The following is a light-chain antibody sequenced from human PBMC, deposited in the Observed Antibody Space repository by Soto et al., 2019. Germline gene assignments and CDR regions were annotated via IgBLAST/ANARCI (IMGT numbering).Light chain of an antibody. J-gene: IGKJ1*01. V-gene: IGKV1-5*03. CDR3: QHYSTYSRA. Sequence: PSTVPPSVKDSVTLTSRASQTISSWVARYQQKPGRAPKLLIYKASSLEGGVPSRFSGSGSGTEITLTFSRLQPDDSATYSGQHYSTYSRAYGQGTRVDIK. CDR1: QTISSW. CDR2: KAS.